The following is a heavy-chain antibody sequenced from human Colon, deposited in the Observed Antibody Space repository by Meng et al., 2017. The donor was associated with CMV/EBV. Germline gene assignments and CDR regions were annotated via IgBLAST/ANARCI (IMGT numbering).Heavy chain of an antibody. D-gene: IGHD4-23*01. CDR3: ARLTNSYPFDY. J-gene: IGHJ4*02. CDR1: GFTLSSYW. V-gene: IGHV3-74*01. CDR2: INNDGSST. Sequence: CAASGFTLSSYWMHWVRQAPGRGLEWVSRINNDGSSTSYADSVKGRFAISRDNAKNTLYLQMNSLRAEDTAVYYCARLTNSYPFDYWGRGTLVTVSS.